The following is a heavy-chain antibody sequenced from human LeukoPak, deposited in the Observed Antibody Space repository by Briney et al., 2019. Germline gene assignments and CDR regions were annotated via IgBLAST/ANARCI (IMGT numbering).Heavy chain of an antibody. J-gene: IGHJ4*02. D-gene: IGHD2-2*01. CDR2: ISYDGSNK. Sequence: GRSLRLSCAASGFTFSSYGMHWVRQAPGKGLEWVAVISYDGSNKYYADSVKGRFTLSRGNSKNTLYLQMNSLRAEDTAVYYCAKDQGGIVVVPAAVAYWGQGTLVTVSS. V-gene: IGHV3-30*18. CDR1: GFTFSSYG. CDR3: AKDQGGIVVVPAAVAY.